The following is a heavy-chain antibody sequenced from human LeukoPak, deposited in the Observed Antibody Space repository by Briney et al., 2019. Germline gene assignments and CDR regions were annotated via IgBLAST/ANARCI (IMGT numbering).Heavy chain of an antibody. Sequence: GASVKVSCKASGGTFSSYAISWVRQAPGQGLEWMGGIIPIFGTANYAQKFQGRVTITADESTSTAYMELSSLRSEDTAVYYCARYDGDGYNRHYYGMDVWGQGTTVTVSS. CDR1: GGTFSSYA. V-gene: IGHV1-69*13. CDR2: IIPIFGTA. J-gene: IGHJ6*02. D-gene: IGHD5-24*01. CDR3: ARYDGDGYNRHYYGMDV.